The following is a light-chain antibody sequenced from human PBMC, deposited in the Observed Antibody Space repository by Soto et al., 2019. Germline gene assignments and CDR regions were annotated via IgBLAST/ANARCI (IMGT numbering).Light chain of an antibody. Sequence: DIVMTQSPLSLPVTPGEPASISCRSSQSLLHSNGYNYLNWYLQKPGQSPQLLIYLGSNRASGVPDRFSGSGSGTDFTLNISRVEAEDVGVYYCMQALQTRLTFGGGTKVEI. V-gene: IGKV2-28*01. CDR1: QSLLHSNGYNY. CDR2: LGS. CDR3: MQALQTRLT. J-gene: IGKJ4*01.